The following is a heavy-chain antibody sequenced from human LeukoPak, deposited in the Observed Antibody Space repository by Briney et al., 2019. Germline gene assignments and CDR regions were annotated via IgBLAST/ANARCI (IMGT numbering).Heavy chain of an antibody. V-gene: IGHV3-33*01. CDR1: GFTFSSFG. Sequence: GRSLTLSCAASGFTFSSFGMHWVRQAPGKGLEWVAVIWYDASNKYYADSVKGRFTISRDNSKNTLYLQMNSLRDDDTAVYYCVRGVGVSRFNYLDPWGQGTLVIVSS. CDR2: IWYDASNK. J-gene: IGHJ5*02. D-gene: IGHD1-7*01. CDR3: VRGVGVSRFNYLDP.